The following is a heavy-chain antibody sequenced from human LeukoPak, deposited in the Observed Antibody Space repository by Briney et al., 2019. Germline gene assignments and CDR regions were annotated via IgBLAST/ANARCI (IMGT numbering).Heavy chain of an antibody. D-gene: IGHD5-18*01. CDR2: INPNSGGT. V-gene: IGHV1-2*02. Sequence: ASVKVSCKASGYTFTGYDMHCVRQAPGQGVEWMGWINPNSGGTNYAQKFQGRVTMTRDTSISTAYMELSRLRSDDTAVYYCARVRVYSYGPYYFDYWGQGTLVPVSS. J-gene: IGHJ4*02. CDR3: ARVRVYSYGPYYFDY. CDR1: GYTFTGYD.